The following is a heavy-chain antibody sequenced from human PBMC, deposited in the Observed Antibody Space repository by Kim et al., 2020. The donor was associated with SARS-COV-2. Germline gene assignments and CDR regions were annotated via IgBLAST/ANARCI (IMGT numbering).Heavy chain of an antibody. CDR3: ARRRLAYYYMDV. V-gene: IGHV3-33*01. D-gene: IGHD2-21*01. J-gene: IGHJ6*03. Sequence: HADSVKGRLTNYRDNSKNTLYLQMNSLRAEDTAVYYCARRRLAYYYMDVWGKGTTVTVSS.